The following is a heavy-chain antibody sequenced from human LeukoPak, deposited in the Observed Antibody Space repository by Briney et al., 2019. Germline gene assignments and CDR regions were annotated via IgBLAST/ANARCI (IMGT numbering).Heavy chain of an antibody. D-gene: IGHD3-3*01. Sequence: GGSLRLSCAASGFAFSSYSMNWVHQAPGQGLEWVSSISSSSSYRYYADSVKGRFTISRDNAKNSLYLQMNSLRAEDTAVYYCATTFGVFWSGYPVDYWGQGTLVTVSS. V-gene: IGHV3-21*01. J-gene: IGHJ4*02. CDR3: ATTFGVFWSGYPVDY. CDR1: GFAFSSYS. CDR2: ISSSSSYR.